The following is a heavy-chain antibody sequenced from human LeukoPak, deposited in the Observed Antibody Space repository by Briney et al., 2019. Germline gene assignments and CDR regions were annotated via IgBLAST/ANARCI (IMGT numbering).Heavy chain of an antibody. J-gene: IGHJ4*02. V-gene: IGHV4-4*07. CDR1: GGSISFYY. D-gene: IGHD6-6*01. CDR2: IYTSGST. CDR3: ARGYSSTSSTPDY. Sequence: SETLSLTCTVSGGSISFYYCSWVRQPAGQGLEWVGRIYTSGSTNYNPALKSRVTMSVDTSKTHFSLKLTSVTAADTAVYYCARGYSSTSSTPDYWGQGTLVTVSS.